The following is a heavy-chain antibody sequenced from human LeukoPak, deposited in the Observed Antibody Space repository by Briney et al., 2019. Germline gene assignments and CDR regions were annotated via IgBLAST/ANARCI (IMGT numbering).Heavy chain of an antibody. V-gene: IGHV1-2*02. J-gene: IGHJ6*02. CDR3: ARESSYDYNGMDV. CDR1: GYTFTGYY. CDR2: INPNSGGT. Sequence: GASVKVSCKASGYTFTGYYMHWVRQAPGQGLEWMGWINPNSGGTNYAQKFQGRVTMTRDTSISTAYMELSRLRSDDTAVYYCARESSYDYNGMDVWGQGTTVTVSS.